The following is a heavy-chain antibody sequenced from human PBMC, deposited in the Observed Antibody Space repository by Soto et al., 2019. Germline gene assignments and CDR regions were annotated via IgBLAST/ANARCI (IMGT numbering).Heavy chain of an antibody. CDR2: ISAYNGNT. D-gene: IGHD3-10*01. CDR3: ARDNGFGESDV. J-gene: IGHJ6*02. CDR1: GYSFTSYV. Sequence: QVQLVQSGAEVKKPGASGKVSGKASGYSFTSYVTSWWRQAPGQGLEWMGWISAYNGNTNYAKKLQGRVTITTDTYTNTAYMELRSLRSDDTAVYYCARDNGFGESDVWGQGTTVTVSS. V-gene: IGHV1-18*01.